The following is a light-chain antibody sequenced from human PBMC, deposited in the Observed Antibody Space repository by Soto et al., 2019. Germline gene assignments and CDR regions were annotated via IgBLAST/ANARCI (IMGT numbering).Light chain of an antibody. CDR3: ATWDDSLSGVA. J-gene: IGLJ2*01. V-gene: IGLV1-47*01. Sequence: QSVLTQPPSASGTPGQRVTISCSGSSSNIGTNYVYWYQQLPGTAPKLLIYKNNQRPSGVPDRFSGSKSGTSASLAISGPRSEDEADYYCATWDDSLSGVAFGGGTKLTVL. CDR2: KNN. CDR1: SSNIGTNY.